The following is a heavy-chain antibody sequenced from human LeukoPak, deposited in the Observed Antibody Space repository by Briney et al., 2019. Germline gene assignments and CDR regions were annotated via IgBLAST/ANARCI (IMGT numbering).Heavy chain of an antibody. CDR3: AKDRSDYGGYPPGAFDI. V-gene: IGHV3-23*01. J-gene: IGHJ3*02. Sequence: GGSLRLSCAASGFTFSSYAMSWVRQAPGKGLEWVSAISGNGVSTYYADSVKGRFTISRDNSKNTLYLQMNSLRAEDTAVYYCAKDRSDYGGYPPGAFDIWGQGTMVAVSS. CDR2: ISGNGVST. CDR1: GFTFSSYA. D-gene: IGHD4-17*01.